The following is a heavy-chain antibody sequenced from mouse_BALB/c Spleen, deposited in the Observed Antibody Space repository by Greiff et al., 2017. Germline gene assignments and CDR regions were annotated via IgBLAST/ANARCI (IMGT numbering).Heavy chain of an antibody. J-gene: IGHJ2*01. CDR1: GFSFTDYN. CDR3: ARQDRYGEYYFDY. Sequence: EVQLQQSGPGLVKPGASVKVSCTASGFSFTDYNMYWVQQSPGKSLEWIGYIDPYNGGTCYNQKFKGKATLTVDKSSSTAFMHLNSLTSEDSAVYYCARQDRYGEYYFDYWGQGTTLTVSS. V-gene: IGHV1S135*01. CDR2: IDPYNGGT. D-gene: IGHD2-14*01.